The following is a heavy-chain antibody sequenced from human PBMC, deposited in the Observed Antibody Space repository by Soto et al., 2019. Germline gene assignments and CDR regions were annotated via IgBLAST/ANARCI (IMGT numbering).Heavy chain of an antibody. J-gene: IGHJ4*02. V-gene: IGHV1-69*06. CDR3: ARPYYDSSGYYLWYLDY. CDR1: GDSFNTFA. D-gene: IGHD3-22*01. CDR2: IIPNSDTP. Sequence: QVQLVQSGAEVKKPGSSVKLSCKASGDSFNTFAVTWVRQAPGQGLEWMGGIIPNSDTPNYAQKFQGRVTIIVDKSTSTPYMELSSLRSEDTTVYYCARPYYDSSGYYLWYLDYWGQGTLVTVSS.